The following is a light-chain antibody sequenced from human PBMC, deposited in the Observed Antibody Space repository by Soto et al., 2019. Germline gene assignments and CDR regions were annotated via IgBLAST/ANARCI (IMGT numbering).Light chain of an antibody. CDR2: AAS. CDR3: QKYNSAPRT. V-gene: IGKV1-27*01. CDR1: QGISNY. J-gene: IGKJ1*01. Sequence: IPMTPSPSSLSASLVDRFTITFRSSQGISNYLAWYQQKPGKVPKLLIYAASTLQSGVPSRFSGSGSGTDFTLTISSLQPEDVATYYCQKYNSAPRTFGQGTKVDI.